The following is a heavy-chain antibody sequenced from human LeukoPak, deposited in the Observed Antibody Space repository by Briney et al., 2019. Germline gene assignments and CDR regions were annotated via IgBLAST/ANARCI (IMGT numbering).Heavy chain of an antibody. Sequence: ASVKVSCKASGYIFTSYYMHWVRQAPGQGLEWMGIINPSSGSTSYAQKFQDRVKMTRDTSRSTVYMELSSLRSEDTAVYYCARRAGDHYYVDYWGQGTLVTVSS. CDR1: GYIFTSYY. CDR2: INPSSGST. J-gene: IGHJ4*02. CDR3: ARRAGDHYYVDY. D-gene: IGHD7-27*01. V-gene: IGHV1-46*01.